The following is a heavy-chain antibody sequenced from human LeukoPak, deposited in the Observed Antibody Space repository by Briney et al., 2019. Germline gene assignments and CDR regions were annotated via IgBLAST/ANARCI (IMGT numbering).Heavy chain of an antibody. CDR1: GFTFSSYA. D-gene: IGHD2-21*02. Sequence: AGGSPRLSCAASGFTFSSYAMHWVRQAPGKGLEWVAVISYDGSNKYYADSVKGRFTISRDNSKNTLYLQMNSLRAEDTAVYYCARARDSTYYYYGMDVWGQGTTVTVSS. V-gene: IGHV3-30-3*01. CDR3: ARARDSTYYYYGMDV. J-gene: IGHJ6*02. CDR2: ISYDGSNK.